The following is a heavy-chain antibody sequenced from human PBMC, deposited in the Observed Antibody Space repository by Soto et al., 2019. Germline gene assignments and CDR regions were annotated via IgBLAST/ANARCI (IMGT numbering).Heavy chain of an antibody. Sequence: AETLSLTCSVTGGSINSHYWSWIRQPRGKEMEWSGHIYYSGSTNYNPSLTSRVTISVDTSKNQFSLKLSSVTAADTAVYYCVRYYYDSSGSPPWGYCFDDWGQGTLVTVSS. CDR3: VRYYYDSSGSPPWGYCFDD. V-gene: IGHV4-59*11. CDR1: GGSINSHY. CDR2: IYYSGST. D-gene: IGHD3-22*01. J-gene: IGHJ4*02.